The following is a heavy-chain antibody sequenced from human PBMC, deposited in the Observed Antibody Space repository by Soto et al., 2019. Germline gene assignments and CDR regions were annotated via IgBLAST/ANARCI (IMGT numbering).Heavy chain of an antibody. J-gene: IGHJ6*02. CDR3: ARGGGKYYYGSSGHSNHAMDV. CDR1: GGPIRSYC. CDR2: IYDSGNT. Sequence: TDTLSRTCAVSGGPIRSYCWSWIRQPPGKGLEWIGYIYDSGNTDYNPSLKSRVTISVDTSKNQFSLKLSSVTTADTAVYYCARGGGKYYYGSSGHSNHAMDVWGQGTTVTVSS. D-gene: IGHD3-22*01. V-gene: IGHV4-59*07.